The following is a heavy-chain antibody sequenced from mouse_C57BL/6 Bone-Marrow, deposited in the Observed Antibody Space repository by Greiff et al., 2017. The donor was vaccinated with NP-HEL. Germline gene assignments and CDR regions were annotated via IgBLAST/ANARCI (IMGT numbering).Heavy chain of an antibody. V-gene: IGHV1-50*01. Sequence: QVQLQQPGAELVKPGASVKLSCKASGYTFTSYWMQWVKQRPGQGLEWIGEIDPSDSYTNYNQKFKGKATWTVETSSSTAYMQLSSLTSEDSAVYYCASVSNYDYWYFDVWGTGTTVTVSS. D-gene: IGHD2-5*01. CDR1: GYTFTSYW. CDR3: ASVSNYDYWYFDV. CDR2: IDPSDSYT. J-gene: IGHJ1*03.